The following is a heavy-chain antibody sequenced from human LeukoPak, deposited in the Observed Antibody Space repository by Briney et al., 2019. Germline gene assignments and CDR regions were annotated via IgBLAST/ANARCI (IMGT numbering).Heavy chain of an antibody. Sequence: GRSLRLSCAASGFTFSSYGMHWVRQAPGKGLEWVSFIRSDGSVKYYADSVRGRFTISRDDSKNTLYLQMNSLRAEDTAVYFCARDVRRAAAGTMKYWGQGTLVTVSS. CDR1: GFTFSSYG. D-gene: IGHD6-13*01. CDR3: ARDVRRAAAGTMKY. J-gene: IGHJ4*02. V-gene: IGHV3-33*08. CDR2: IRSDGSVK.